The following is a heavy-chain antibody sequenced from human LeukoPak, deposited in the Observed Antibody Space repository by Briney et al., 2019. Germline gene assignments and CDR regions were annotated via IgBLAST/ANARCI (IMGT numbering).Heavy chain of an antibody. Sequence: GGSLRLSCAASGFTFDDYAMLWLPPAPGKGLEWVSGLSWNSGNICYADSVQGRVTISRDNDKTSLYLQMNSLRAEDTALYYRATTVTGAFDIWGQGTMATVCS. CDR1: GFTFDDYA. CDR3: ATTVTGAFDI. J-gene: IGHJ3*02. D-gene: IGHD4-17*01. V-gene: IGHV3-9*01. CDR2: LSWNSGNI.